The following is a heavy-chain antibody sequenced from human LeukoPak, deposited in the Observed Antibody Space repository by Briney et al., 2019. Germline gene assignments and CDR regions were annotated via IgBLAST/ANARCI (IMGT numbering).Heavy chain of an antibody. CDR1: GFTFSSYS. J-gene: IGHJ4*02. V-gene: IGHV3-21*01. Sequence: GGSLRPSCAASGFTFSSYSMNWVRQAPGKGLEWVSSISSSSSYIYYADSVKGRFTISRDNAKNSLYLQMNSLRAEDTAVYYCARGEAYCGGDCYLPFDYWGQGTLVTVSS. CDR3: ARGEAYCGGDCYLPFDY. CDR2: ISSSSSYI. D-gene: IGHD2-21*02.